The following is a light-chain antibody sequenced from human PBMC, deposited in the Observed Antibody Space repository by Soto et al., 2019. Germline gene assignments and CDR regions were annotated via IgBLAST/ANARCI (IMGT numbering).Light chain of an antibody. Sequence: QSVLTQPPSVSGAPGQRVTISCTGSSSNIGAGYDVHWYLQVPGTAPKLLVYTHNNRPSGVPDRFSGSTSGTSASLAITELQSEDEADYYCQSYDSRLSAYVFGTGTKVTVL. V-gene: IGLV1-40*01. CDR2: THN. J-gene: IGLJ1*01. CDR1: SSNIGAGYD. CDR3: QSYDSRLSAYV.